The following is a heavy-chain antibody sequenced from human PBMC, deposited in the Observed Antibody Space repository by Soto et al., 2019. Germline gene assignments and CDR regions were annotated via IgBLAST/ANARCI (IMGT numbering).Heavy chain of an antibody. V-gene: IGHV3-23*01. CDR3: ARDSSITPRPLDY. D-gene: IGHD6-6*01. Sequence: GGSLRLSCAASGFTFSSYAMSWVRQAPGKGLEWVSAISGSGGSTYYADSVKGRFTISRDNAKNSLYLQMNSLRAEDTAVYYCARDSSITPRPLDYWGQGTPVTVSS. CDR2: ISGSGGST. J-gene: IGHJ4*02. CDR1: GFTFSSYA.